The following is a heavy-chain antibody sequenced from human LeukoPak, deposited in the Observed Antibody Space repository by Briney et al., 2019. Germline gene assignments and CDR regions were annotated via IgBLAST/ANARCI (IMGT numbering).Heavy chain of an antibody. Sequence: ASVKVSCKASGYTFTGYYMHLVRQAPGQGLEWMGRINPNSGGTNYAQKFQGRVTMTRDTSISTAYMELSRLRSDDTAVYYCARDGGGGGIADYWGQGTLVTVSS. CDR1: GYTFTGYY. CDR3: ARDGGGGGIADY. CDR2: INPNSGGT. J-gene: IGHJ4*02. V-gene: IGHV1-2*06. D-gene: IGHD2-21*01.